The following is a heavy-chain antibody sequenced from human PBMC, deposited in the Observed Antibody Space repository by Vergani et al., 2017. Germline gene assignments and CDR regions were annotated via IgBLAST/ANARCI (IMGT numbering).Heavy chain of an antibody. J-gene: IGHJ6*02. V-gene: IGHV1-18*01. D-gene: IGHD3-9*01. CDR3: ARDQLRYFDWSRYGMDV. CDR2: ISAYNGNT. CDR1: GYTFTSYG. Sequence: QVQLVQSGAEVKKPGASVKVSCKASGYTFTSYGISWVRQAPGHGLEWMGWISAYNGNTNYAQKLQGRVTMTTDTSTSTAYMELRSLRSDDTAVYYCARDQLRYFDWSRYGMDVWGQGTTVTVSS.